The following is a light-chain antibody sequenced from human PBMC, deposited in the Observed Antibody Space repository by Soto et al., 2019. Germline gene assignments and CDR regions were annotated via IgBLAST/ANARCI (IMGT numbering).Light chain of an antibody. J-gene: IGKJ1*01. CDR2: KAS. Sequence: DIQMTQSPSTLSASVGDRVTITCRASQSISTWLAWYQQKPGKAPKLLIYKASSLESGVPSRFSGSGSGTEFTLTISSLQPDDFATYYCQQYKTYSWTFGQGTQVEIK. V-gene: IGKV1-5*03. CDR1: QSISTW. CDR3: QQYKTYSWT.